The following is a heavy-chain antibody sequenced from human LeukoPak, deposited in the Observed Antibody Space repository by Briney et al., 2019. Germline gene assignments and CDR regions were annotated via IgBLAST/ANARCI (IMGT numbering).Heavy chain of an antibody. CDR2: ISSSSSYI. CDR1: GFTFSSYS. V-gene: IGHV3-21*01. CDR3: ARDPQDYYGMDV. J-gene: IGHJ6*04. Sequence: GGSLRLSCAASGFTFSSYSMNWVRQAPGKGLEWVSSISSSSSYIYYADSVKGRFPISRDNAKNSLYLQMNSLRAEDTAVYYCARDPQDYYGMDVWGKGTTVTVSS.